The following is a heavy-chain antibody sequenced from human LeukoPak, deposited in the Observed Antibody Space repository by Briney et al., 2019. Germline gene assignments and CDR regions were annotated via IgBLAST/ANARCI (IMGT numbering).Heavy chain of an antibody. CDR1: GFTVSSNY. D-gene: IGHD5-18*01. V-gene: IGHV3-66*02. CDR2: IYSGGST. CDR3: ARGVYSYGSFGLDY. J-gene: IGHJ4*02. Sequence: GGSLRLSCAASGFTVSSNYMSWVRQAPGKGLEWVSVIYSGGSTYYADSVKGRFTISRDNSKNTLYLQMNSLRAEDTAVYYCARGVYSYGSFGLDYWGQGTLVTVSS.